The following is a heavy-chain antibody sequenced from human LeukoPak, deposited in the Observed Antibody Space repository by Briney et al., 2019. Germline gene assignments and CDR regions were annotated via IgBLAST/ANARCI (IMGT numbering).Heavy chain of an antibody. CDR1: GYTFTSYD. D-gene: IGHD2-8*01. CDR3: ARGRYCTNGVCYTKEMDY. J-gene: IGHJ4*02. V-gene: IGHV1-8*01. Sequence: ASVKVSCKASGYTFTSYDINWVRQATGQGLEWMGWMNPNSGNTGYAQKFQGRVTMTRNTSISTAYMELSSLRSEDTAVYYCARGRYCTNGVCYTKEMDYWGQGTLVTVSS. CDR2: MNPNSGNT.